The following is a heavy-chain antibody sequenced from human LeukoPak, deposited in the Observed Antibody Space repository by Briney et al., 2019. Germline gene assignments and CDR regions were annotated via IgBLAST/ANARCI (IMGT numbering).Heavy chain of an antibody. V-gene: IGHV3-23*01. J-gene: IGHJ4*02. D-gene: IGHD6-19*01. CDR3: AKDRGSDWKTFDY. CDR2: ISGSGGST. CDR1: GFTFSSYA. Sequence: GGSLRLSCAAYGFTFSSYAMSWVRQAPGKGLEWDSVISGSGGSTYYADSVKGRFTISRDNSKNTLYLQMNSLRAEDTAVYYCAKDRGSDWKTFDYWGQGTLVTVSS.